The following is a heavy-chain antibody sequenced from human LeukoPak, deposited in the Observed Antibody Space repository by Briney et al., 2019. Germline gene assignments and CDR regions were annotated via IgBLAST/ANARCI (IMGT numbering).Heavy chain of an antibody. CDR2: IWYGGSNN. CDR3: ANRNYYDSSGYYYQYYFDY. Sequence: PGGSLRLSCAASGFTFSSYGMHWVRQAPGKGLEWVAVIWYGGSNNYYADSVKGRFTISRDNSKNTLYLQMNSLRAEDTAVYYCANRNYYDSSGYYYQYYFDYWGPGTLVTVSS. D-gene: IGHD3-22*01. CDR1: GFTFSSYG. V-gene: IGHV3-33*08. J-gene: IGHJ4*02.